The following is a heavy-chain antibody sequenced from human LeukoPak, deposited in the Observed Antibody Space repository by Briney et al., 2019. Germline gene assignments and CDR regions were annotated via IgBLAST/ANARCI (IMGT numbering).Heavy chain of an antibody. CDR2: IKQDGNEK. V-gene: IGHV3-7*02. CDR3: ARLMGERSLFDY. CDR1: GFTFSSCW. D-gene: IGHD1-26*01. Sequence: GGSLRLSRAASGFTFSSCWMTWVRQAPGKGLEWVANIKQDGNEKYYVDSVKGLFSIFRDNAKNSVYLQMNSLRAEDTAVYYCARLMGERSLFDYWGQGVLVTVSS. J-gene: IGHJ4*02.